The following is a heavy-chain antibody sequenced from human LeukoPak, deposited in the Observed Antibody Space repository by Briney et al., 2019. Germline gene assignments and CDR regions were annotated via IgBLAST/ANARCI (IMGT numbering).Heavy chain of an antibody. CDR1: GGTFSSYA. V-gene: IGHV1-69*13. CDR2: IIPIFGTA. CDR3: ARGAERWLQGKLDY. D-gene: IGHD5-24*01. Sequence: SVKVSCKASGGTFSSYAISWVRQAPGQGLEWMGGIIPIFGTANYAQKFQGRVTITADESTSTAYMELSSLRSEDTAVYYCARGAERWLQGKLDYWGQGTLVTVSS. J-gene: IGHJ4*02.